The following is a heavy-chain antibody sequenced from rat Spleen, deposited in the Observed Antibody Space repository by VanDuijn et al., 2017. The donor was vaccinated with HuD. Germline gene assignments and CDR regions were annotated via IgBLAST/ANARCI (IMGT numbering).Heavy chain of an antibody. Sequence: QVQLTESGPGLVQPSQTLSLTCTVSGLSLTSNSVSWIRQPPGKGLEWIGVIWNHGGTDYNSAIKSRMSISRDTSKSQVFLKMNRLQTEDTAMYFCARGSVFFDYWGQGVMVTVSA. CDR2: IWNHGGT. CDR3: ARGSVFFDY. V-gene: IGHV2-47*01. CDR1: GLSLTSNS. J-gene: IGHJ2*01.